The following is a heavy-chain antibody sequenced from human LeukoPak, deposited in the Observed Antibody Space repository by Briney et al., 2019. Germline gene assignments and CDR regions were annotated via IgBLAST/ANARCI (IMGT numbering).Heavy chain of an antibody. J-gene: IGHJ6*03. CDR3: ARDSSSGWYDYYYMDA. V-gene: IGHV4-59*01. Sequence: SETLSLTCTVSGGSISSYYWSWIRQPPGKGLEWIGYIYYSGSTNYNPSLKSRVTISVDTSKNQFSLKLSSVTAADTAVYYCARDSSSGWYDYYYMDAWGKGTTVTVSS. CDR2: IYYSGST. CDR1: GGSISSYY. D-gene: IGHD6-19*01.